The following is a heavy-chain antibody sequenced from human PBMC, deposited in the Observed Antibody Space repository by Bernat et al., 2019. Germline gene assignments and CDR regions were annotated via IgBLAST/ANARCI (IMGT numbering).Heavy chain of an antibody. J-gene: IGHJ3*02. CDR1: GFTFSSYS. V-gene: IGHV3-21*04. D-gene: IGHD1-14*01. CDR3: AKDLSGPGWEGILSAFDI. CDR2: ISSSSSYI. Sequence: EVQLVESGGGLVKPGGSLRLSCAASGFTFSSYSMNWVRQAPGKGLEWVSSISSSSSYIYYADSVKGRFTISRDNAKNSLYLQMNRLRAEDTALYYCAKDLSGPGWEGILSAFDIWGQGTMVTVSS.